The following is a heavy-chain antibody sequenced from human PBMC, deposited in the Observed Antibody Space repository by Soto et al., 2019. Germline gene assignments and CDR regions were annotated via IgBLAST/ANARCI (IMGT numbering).Heavy chain of an antibody. CDR3: ARDLNYDSSGYPNDAFDI. V-gene: IGHV4-31*03. D-gene: IGHD3-22*01. CDR1: GGSISSGGYY. J-gene: IGHJ3*02. Sequence: SETLSLTCTVSGGSISSGGYYWSWIRQHPGKGLEWIGYIYYSGSTYYNPSLKSRVTISVDTSKNQFSLKLSSVTAADTAVYYCARDLNYDSSGYPNDAFDIWGQGTMVTVSS. CDR2: IYYSGST.